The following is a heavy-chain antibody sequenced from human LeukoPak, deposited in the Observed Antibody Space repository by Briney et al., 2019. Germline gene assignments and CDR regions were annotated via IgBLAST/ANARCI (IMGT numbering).Heavy chain of an antibody. CDR3: ARHWAPYDILTGYRY. CDR1: GYSFTSYW. V-gene: IGHV5-10-1*01. D-gene: IGHD3-9*01. Sequence: GESLRISCKGSGYSFTSYWISWVRQMPGKGLEWMGRIDPSDSYTNYGPSFQGHVTISADKSISTAYLQWSSLKASDTAMYYCARHWAPYDILTGYRYWGQGTLVAVSS. J-gene: IGHJ4*02. CDR2: IDPSDSYT.